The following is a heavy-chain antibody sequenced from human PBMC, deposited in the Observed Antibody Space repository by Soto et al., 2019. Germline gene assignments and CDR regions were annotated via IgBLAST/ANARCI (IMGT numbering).Heavy chain of an antibody. CDR3: ARDLFYYDSSGYYDY. Sequence: ESGGGLVQPGGSLRLSCAASGFTFSSYWMSWVRQAPGKGLEWVANIKQDGSEKYYVDSVKGRFTISRDNAKNSLYLQMNSLRAEDTAVYYCARDLFYYDSSGYYDYWGQGTLVTVSS. J-gene: IGHJ4*02. V-gene: IGHV3-7*03. CDR1: GFTFSSYW. CDR2: IKQDGSEK. D-gene: IGHD3-22*01.